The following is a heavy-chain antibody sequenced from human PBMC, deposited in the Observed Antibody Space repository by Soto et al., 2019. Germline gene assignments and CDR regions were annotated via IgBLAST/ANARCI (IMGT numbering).Heavy chain of an antibody. CDR3: ATVTTIYYYYGMDV. Sequence: SETLSLTCAVYGGSFSGYYWSWIRQPPGKGLEWIGEINHSGSTNYNPSLKSRVTISVDTSKNQFSLKLSSVTAADTAVYYCATVTTIYYYYGMDVWGQGTTVTVSS. D-gene: IGHD4-4*01. CDR2: INHSGST. CDR1: GGSFSGYY. J-gene: IGHJ6*02. V-gene: IGHV4-34*01.